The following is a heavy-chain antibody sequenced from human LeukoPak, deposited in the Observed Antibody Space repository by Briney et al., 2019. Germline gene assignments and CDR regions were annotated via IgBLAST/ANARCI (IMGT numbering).Heavy chain of an antibody. CDR1: GGSISSYY. Sequence: SETLSLTCTVSGGSISSYYWSWIRQPPGKGLEWIGYIYTSGSTNYNPSLKSRVTISVDTSKNQFSLKLSSVTAADTAVYYCAREGSGGSYYSAFDYWGQGTLVTVSS. V-gene: IGHV4-4*09. CDR2: IYTSGST. J-gene: IGHJ4*02. CDR3: AREGSGGSYYSAFDY. D-gene: IGHD1-26*01.